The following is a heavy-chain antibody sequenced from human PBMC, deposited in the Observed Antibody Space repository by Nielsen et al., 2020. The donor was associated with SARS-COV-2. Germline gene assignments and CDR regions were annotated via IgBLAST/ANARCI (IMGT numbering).Heavy chain of an antibody. D-gene: IGHD6-13*01. CDR2: IYPGDSDT. CDR3: ARLGGGIAAAGAYYYYGMDV. V-gene: IGHV5-51*01. Sequence: VRQMPGKGLEWMGIIYPGDSDTRYSPSFQGQVTISADKSISTAYLQWSSLKASDTAMYYCARLGGGIAAAGAYYYYGMDVWGQGTTVTVSS. J-gene: IGHJ6*02.